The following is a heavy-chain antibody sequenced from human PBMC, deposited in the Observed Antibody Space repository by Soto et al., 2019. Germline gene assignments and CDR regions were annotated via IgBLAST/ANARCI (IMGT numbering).Heavy chain of an antibody. CDR2: IYYSGST. D-gene: IGHD3-22*01. CDR3: ARSGYYYDSVDY. J-gene: IGHJ4*02. CDR1: GGSISSGGYY. V-gene: IGHV4-61*08. Sequence: SETLSLTCTVSGGSISSGGYYWSWIRQHPGKGLEWIGYIYYSGSTNYNPSLKSRVTISVDTSKNQFSLKLSSVTAADTAVYYCARSGYYYDSVDYWGQGTLVTAPQ.